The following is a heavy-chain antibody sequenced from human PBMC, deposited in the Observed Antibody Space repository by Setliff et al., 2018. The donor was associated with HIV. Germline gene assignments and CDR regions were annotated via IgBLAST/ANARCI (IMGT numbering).Heavy chain of an antibody. CDR1: GYTFTGYY. V-gene: IGHV1-2*02. Sequence: ASVKVSCKASGYTFTGYYMHWVRQAPGQGLEWMGWINPNSGGTNYAQKFQGRVTITRDTSASTAYMELSSLRSEDTAVYYCAKEGDRYGLDLDYWGQGTLVTVSS. D-gene: IGHD5-18*01. J-gene: IGHJ4*02. CDR3: AKEGDRYGLDLDY. CDR2: INPNSGGT.